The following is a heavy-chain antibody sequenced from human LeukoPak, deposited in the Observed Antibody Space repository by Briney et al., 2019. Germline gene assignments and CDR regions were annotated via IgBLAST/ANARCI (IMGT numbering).Heavy chain of an antibody. CDR1: GFTFKNYG. D-gene: IGHD5-18*01. J-gene: IGHJ4*02. CDR2: IQSDGSNK. Sequence: GGSLRLSCAASGFTFKNYGMHWVRQAPGKGLEWVVFIQSDGSNKYYADSVKGRFTISRDNSKYTLYLQMNSLRAEDTAVYYCAKAISDTAMAHFDYWGQGTLVTVSS. CDR3: AKAISDTAMAHFDY. V-gene: IGHV3-30*02.